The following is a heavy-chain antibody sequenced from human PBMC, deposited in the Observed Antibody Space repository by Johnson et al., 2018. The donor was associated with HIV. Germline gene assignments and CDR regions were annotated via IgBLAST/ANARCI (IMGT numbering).Heavy chain of an antibody. CDR1: GFTFSSYA. CDR3: ARETDGHLRHFDWLLSRGDAFDI. D-gene: IGHD3-9*01. Sequence: QVQLVESGGGVVQPGRSLRLSCAASGFTFSSYAMHWVRQAPGKGLEWVAVISYDGSNKYYADSVKGRFPISRDNGKNSLYLQMNSLRVEDTALYYCARETDGHLRHFDWLLSRGDAFDIWGQGSMVTVSS. CDR2: ISYDGSNK. V-gene: IGHV3-30-3*01. J-gene: IGHJ3*02.